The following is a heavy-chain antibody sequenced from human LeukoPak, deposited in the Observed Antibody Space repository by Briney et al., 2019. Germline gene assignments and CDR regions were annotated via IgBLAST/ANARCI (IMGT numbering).Heavy chain of an antibody. J-gene: IGHJ3*02. Sequence: GGSLRLSCAASGFTFSSYAISWVRQAPGQGLEWMGGIIPIFGAANYAQKFQGRVTITADESTSTAYMELSSLRSDDTAVYYCARQLDGDYAFDIWGQGTMVTVSS. CDR2: IIPIFGAA. CDR3: ARQLDGDYAFDI. V-gene: IGHV1-69*01. CDR1: GFTFSSYA. D-gene: IGHD4-17*01.